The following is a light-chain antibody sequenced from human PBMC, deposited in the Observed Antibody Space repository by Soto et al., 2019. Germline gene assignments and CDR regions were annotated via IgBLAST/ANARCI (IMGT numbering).Light chain of an antibody. V-gene: IGKV4-1*01. CDR2: WAS. CDR1: QSVLYSSNNKNY. J-gene: IGKJ4*01. CDR3: QQYYSTPLP. Sequence: DIVMTQSPDSLAVSLGERATINCKSSQSVLYSSNNKNYLAWYQQKPGQPPKLLIYWASTRASGVPDRFSGRGYGTDFTLTISSLQAEDVEVYYCQQYYSTPLPFGGGTKVEIK.